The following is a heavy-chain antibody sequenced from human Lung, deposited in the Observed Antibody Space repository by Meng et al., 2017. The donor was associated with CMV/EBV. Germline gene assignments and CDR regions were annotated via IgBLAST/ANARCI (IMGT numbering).Heavy chain of an antibody. D-gene: IGHD6-13*01. V-gene: IGHV1-2*02. CDR1: GYTFTGYY. J-gene: IGHJ6*02. CDR3: ARELEQQLSGMDV. Sequence: ASVKVSXKASGYTFTGYYIHWVRQAPGQGLEWMGWINPNSGGTNYALKFQGRVTMTRDTSINTAYMELSRLRSDDTAVYYCARELEQQLSGMDVWGQGTTVXVS. CDR2: INPNSGGT.